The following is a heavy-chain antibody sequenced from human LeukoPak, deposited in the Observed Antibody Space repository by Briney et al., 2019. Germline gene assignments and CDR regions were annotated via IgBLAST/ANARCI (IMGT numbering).Heavy chain of an antibody. Sequence: GGSLRLSCAASGFTVSSNYMSWVRQAPGKGLEWVSVIYSGGSTYYADSVKGRFTISRDNSKNTLYLQMNSLRAEDTAVYYCARDKGLYSSSWELDYWGQRTLVTVSS. CDR2: IYSGGST. CDR1: GFTVSSNY. V-gene: IGHV3-66*01. CDR3: ARDKGLYSSSWELDY. D-gene: IGHD6-13*01. J-gene: IGHJ4*02.